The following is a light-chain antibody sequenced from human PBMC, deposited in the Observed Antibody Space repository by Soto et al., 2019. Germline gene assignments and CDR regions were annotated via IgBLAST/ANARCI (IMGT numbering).Light chain of an antibody. CDR2: CAS. Sequence: VMPQAPAYLSVYHGAGATLACMASQSVSSNLAWYQQKPGQAPRLLIDCASSRATGSPDRFSGSGSGTDFSHTISRLEPEDFSVYYCHQYGSSPTTLGQGTKVDIK. CDR1: QSVSSN. V-gene: IGKV3-20*01. CDR3: HQYGSSPTT. J-gene: IGKJ1*01.